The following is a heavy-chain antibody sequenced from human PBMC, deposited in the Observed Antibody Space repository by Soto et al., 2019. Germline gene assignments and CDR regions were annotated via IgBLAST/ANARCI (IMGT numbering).Heavy chain of an antibody. Sequence: QAQVVQSGAEVRKPGSSVKLSCKAAEGTFNSYAIAWVRQAPGQGLEWMGGIIPYYNTLNYAQKFQDRVTITADDSTNTVYMELSSLRSDDTAVYFCASGASRWYPYFFDSWAQGTLVTVSS. V-gene: IGHV1-69*01. CDR2: IIPYYNTL. D-gene: IGHD6-13*01. CDR3: ASGASRWYPYFFDS. CDR1: EGTFNSYA. J-gene: IGHJ4*02.